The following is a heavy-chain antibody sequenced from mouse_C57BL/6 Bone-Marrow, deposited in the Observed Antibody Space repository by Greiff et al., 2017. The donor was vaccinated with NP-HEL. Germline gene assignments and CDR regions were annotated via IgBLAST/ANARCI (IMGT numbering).Heavy chain of an antibody. V-gene: IGHV5-6*01. CDR1: GFTFSSYG. D-gene: IGHD2-3*01. CDR3: ASLYDGYYDWYFYF. J-gene: IGHJ1*03. CDR2: ISSGGSYT. Sequence: EVKVVESGGDLVKPGGSLKLSCAASGFTFSSYGMSWVRQTPDKRLEWVATISSGGSYTYYPDSVKGRFTISRDNAKNTWYMQMSRLKSEDTAIYYSASLYDGYYDWYFYFWGTGTTVTVSS.